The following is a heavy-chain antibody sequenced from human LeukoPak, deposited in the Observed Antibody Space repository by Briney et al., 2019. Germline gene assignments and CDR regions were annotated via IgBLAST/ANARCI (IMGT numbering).Heavy chain of an antibody. CDR1: GGSISSYY. J-gene: IGHJ3*02. Sequence: PSETLSLTCTVSGGSISSYYWSWIRQPPGKGLEWIGNIYYSGSTNYNPSLKSRVTISVDTSKNQFSLKLSSVTAADTAVYYCARDFPDYGNDAFDIWGQGTMVTVSS. V-gene: IGHV4-59*01. D-gene: IGHD4-17*01. CDR3: ARDFPDYGNDAFDI. CDR2: IYYSGST.